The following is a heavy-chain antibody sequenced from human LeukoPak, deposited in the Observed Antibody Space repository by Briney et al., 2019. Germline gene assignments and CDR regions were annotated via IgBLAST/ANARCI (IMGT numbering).Heavy chain of an antibody. V-gene: IGHV4-59*01. CDR2: VCYTGST. Sequence: PSETLSLTCTVSGGSISGNYWTWIRQPPGKGLDYIGHVCYTGSTNSSPSLKSRVTISIDTSKSHFSLKLTSVTAADTAVYYCARAVAVAGTFKFDFWGQGTLVTVSS. J-gene: IGHJ4*02. D-gene: IGHD6-19*01. CDR1: GGSISGNY. CDR3: ARAVAVAGTFKFDF.